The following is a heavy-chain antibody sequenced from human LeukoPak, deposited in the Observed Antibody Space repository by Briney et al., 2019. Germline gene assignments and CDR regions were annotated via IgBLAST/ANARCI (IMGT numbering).Heavy chain of an antibody. D-gene: IGHD1-14*01. J-gene: IGHJ2*01. CDR3: ARLEKVDSMTYHYFPF. CDR2: ISYTETT. V-gene: IGHV4-59*01. CDR1: GVSITSDY. Sequence: PSETLSLTCTVSGVSITSDYWSWIRQPPGKGLEFLAYISYTETTNYNPSLKSRATISIDTSKNQFSLILNSVTAADTAIYYCARLEKVDSMTYHYFPFWGRGTLVTVSS.